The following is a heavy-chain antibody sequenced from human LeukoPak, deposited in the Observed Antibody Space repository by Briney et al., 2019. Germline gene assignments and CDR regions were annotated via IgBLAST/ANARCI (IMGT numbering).Heavy chain of an antibody. CDR3: ARETSGSNFYDY. V-gene: IGHV3-33*01. D-gene: IGHD1-26*01. CDR2: IWYDGTNE. CDR1: GFTFSTYG. J-gene: IGHJ4*02. Sequence: GGSLRLSCAASGFTFSTYGMHWVRQAPGKGLEWVAVIWYDGTNEYYADSVKGRFAISRDNSKNTLYLQMNSLRAEDTAVYYCARETSGSNFYDYWGQGTLVTVSS.